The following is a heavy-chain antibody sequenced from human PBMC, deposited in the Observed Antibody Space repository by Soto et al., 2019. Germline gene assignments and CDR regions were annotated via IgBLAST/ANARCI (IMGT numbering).Heavy chain of an antibody. D-gene: IGHD2-8*01. CDR2: MNPNSGNT. Sequence: ASVKVSCKASGYTFTSYDINWVRQATGQGLEWMGWMNPNSGNTGYAQKFQGRVTMTRNTSISTAYMELSSLRSEDTAVYYCARGFTCTNGVCYTFGYYYYYMDVWGKGTTVTVS. J-gene: IGHJ6*03. V-gene: IGHV1-8*01. CDR1: GYTFTSYD. CDR3: ARGFTCTNGVCYTFGYYYYYMDV.